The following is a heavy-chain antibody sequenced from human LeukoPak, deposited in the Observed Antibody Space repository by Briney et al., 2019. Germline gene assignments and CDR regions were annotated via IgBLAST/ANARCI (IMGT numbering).Heavy chain of an antibody. D-gene: IGHD2-2*01. J-gene: IGHJ6*03. CDR1: GGFNIRYY. CDR2: IYYSGST. V-gene: IGHV4-59*12. Sequence: PSETLSLTCTVSGGFNIRYYWSWIRQPPSKGLAGIGYIYYSGSTNYNPSLQSQVTISVDTSKDQFSLTLSTVTAADTAVYYCPRGSNTSCYHCGDYYYYMDVWGKGTTVTVSS. CDR3: PRGSNTSCYHCGDYYYYMDV.